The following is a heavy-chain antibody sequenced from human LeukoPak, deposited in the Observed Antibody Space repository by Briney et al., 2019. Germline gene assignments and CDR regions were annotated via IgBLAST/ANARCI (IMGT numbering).Heavy chain of an antibody. Sequence: PSETLSLTCSVSGGSVSSYYWSWIRQSPGKGLEWIGYIHNSGRTNYNPSLKSRVTGFVDTSKNQVSLRLSSVTAADTAVCYCARHGTISSESYFDYWGQGALVTVSS. CDR1: GGSVSSYY. CDR3: ARHGTISSESYFDY. V-gene: IGHV4-59*08. CDR2: IHNSGRT. D-gene: IGHD1-14*01. J-gene: IGHJ4*02.